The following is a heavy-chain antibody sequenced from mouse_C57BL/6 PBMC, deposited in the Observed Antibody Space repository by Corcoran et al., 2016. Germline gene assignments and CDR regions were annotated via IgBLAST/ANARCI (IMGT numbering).Heavy chain of an antibody. CDR1: GYTFTGYW. D-gene: IGHD1-1*01. CDR2: ILPGSGST. J-gene: IGHJ2*01. CDR3: AGYGSSYVRYFDY. V-gene: IGHV1-9*01. Sequence: QVQLQQSGAELMKPGASVKRSCKATGYTFTGYWIEWVKQRPGHGLEWIGEILPGSGSTNYNEKFKGKATFTADTSSNTAYMQLSSPTTEDSAIYYCAGYGSSYVRYFDYWGQGTTLTVSS.